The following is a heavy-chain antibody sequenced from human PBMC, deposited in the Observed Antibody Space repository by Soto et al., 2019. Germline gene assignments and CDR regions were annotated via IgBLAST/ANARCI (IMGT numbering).Heavy chain of an antibody. J-gene: IGHJ4*02. CDR2: IYYSGST. D-gene: IGHD3-3*01. Sequence: QLQLQESGPGLVKPSETLSLTCTVSGGSISSSSYYWGWIRQPPGKGLEWIGSIYYSGSTYYNPSLKSRVTISVDTSKNQFSLKLSSVTAADTAVYYCARHLTIFGVVKGVDYRGQGTLVTVSS. CDR1: GGSISSSSYY. V-gene: IGHV4-39*01. CDR3: ARHLTIFGVVKGVDY.